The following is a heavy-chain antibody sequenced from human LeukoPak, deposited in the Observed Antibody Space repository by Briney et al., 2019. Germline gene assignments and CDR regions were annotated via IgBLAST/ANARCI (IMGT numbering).Heavy chain of an antibody. CDR1: GFTFSSYG. J-gene: IGHJ4*02. CDR2: IRYDGSNK. D-gene: IGHD2-15*01. V-gene: IGHV3-30*02. CDR3: ARVVVVVAAPYYFDY. Sequence: GGSLRLSCAASGFTFSSYGMHWVRQAPGKGLEWVAFIRYDGSNKYYADSVKGRFTISRDNAKNTLYLQMNSLRAEDTAVYYCARVVVVVAAPYYFDYWGQGTLVTVSS.